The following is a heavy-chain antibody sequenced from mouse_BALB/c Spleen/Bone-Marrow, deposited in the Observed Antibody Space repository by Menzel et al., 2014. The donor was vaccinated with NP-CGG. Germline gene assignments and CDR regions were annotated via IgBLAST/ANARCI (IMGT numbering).Heavy chain of an antibody. CDR2: IAPGSGST. D-gene: IGHD2-14*01. V-gene: IGHV1S41*01. Sequence: DLVKPGASVKLSCKASGYTFTSYWINWIKQRPGQGLEWIGRIAPGSGSTYYNEMFKGKATLTVDTSSSTAYILLSSLSSEDSAVYFCAYNRCDVNYWGQGTTLTVSS. CDR3: AYNRCDVNY. J-gene: IGHJ2*01. CDR1: GYTFTSYW.